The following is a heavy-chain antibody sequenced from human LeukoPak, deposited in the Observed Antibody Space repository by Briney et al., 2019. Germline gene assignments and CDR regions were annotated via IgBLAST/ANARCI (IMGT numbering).Heavy chain of an antibody. Sequence: GASVKVSCKASGYTFTSYGISCVRQAPGQGLEWMGWINPNSGGTNYAQKFQGRVTMTRDTSISTAYMELSRLRSDDTAVYYCARVSRIAAAGTHYFDYWGQGTLVTVSS. D-gene: IGHD6-13*01. CDR1: GYTFTSYG. J-gene: IGHJ4*02. CDR3: ARVSRIAAAGTHYFDY. V-gene: IGHV1-2*02. CDR2: INPNSGGT.